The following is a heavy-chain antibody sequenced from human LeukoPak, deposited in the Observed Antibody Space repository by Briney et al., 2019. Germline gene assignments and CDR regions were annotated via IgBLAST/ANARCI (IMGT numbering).Heavy chain of an antibody. Sequence: PSETLSLTCAVYGGSFSGYYWSWIRQPPGKGLEWIGEINHSGSTNYKPSLKSRVTISVDTSKNQFSLKLSSVTAADTALYYCARQSTSSGYLDYWGQGTLVTVSS. V-gene: IGHV4-34*01. J-gene: IGHJ4*02. CDR1: GGSFSGYY. CDR2: INHSGST. CDR3: ARQSTSSGYLDY. D-gene: IGHD3-22*01.